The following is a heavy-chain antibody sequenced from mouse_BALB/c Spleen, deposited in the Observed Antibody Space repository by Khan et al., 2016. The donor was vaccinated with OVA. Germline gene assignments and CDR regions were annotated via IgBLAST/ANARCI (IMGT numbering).Heavy chain of an antibody. CDR2: ISSGGST. J-gene: IGHJ4*01. CDR3: TRLVDY. CDR1: GFTFSSYA. V-gene: IGHV5-6-5*01. Sequence: EVQLVESGGGLVKPGGSLKLSCAASGFTFSSYAVSWVRQTPEKRLEWVASISSGGSTYYPDSVKGRFTISRDDARNIMYLQMRSLRSEDTAMYYCTRLVDYWGQGTSVTVSS.